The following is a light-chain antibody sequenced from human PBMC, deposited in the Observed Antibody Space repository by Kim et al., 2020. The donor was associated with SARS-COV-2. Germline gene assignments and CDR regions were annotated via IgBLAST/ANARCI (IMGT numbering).Light chain of an antibody. CDR3: AAWDDSLYGRR. CDR1: STNIGRND. Sequence: GRRVTSSCSGSSTNIGRNDVSWYQQLPGTAPKLVVYRNDQRPSGVPDGFSGSRSGTTASLAISGLQSEDEADYYCAAWDDSLYGRRIGGGTKVTVL. J-gene: IGLJ2*01. CDR2: RND. V-gene: IGLV1-44*01.